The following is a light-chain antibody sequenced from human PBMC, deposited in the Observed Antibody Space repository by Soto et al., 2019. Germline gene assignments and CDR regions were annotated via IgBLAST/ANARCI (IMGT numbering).Light chain of an antibody. J-gene: IGLJ2*01. V-gene: IGLV1-40*01. CDR3: QSYDSRFVV. CDR2: GNS. Sequence: QSVLTQPPPVSGAPGQRGTLSFTGGSSNIGAGYDVHWYQQLPGTAPKLLIYGNSNRPSGVPDRFSGSKSGTSASLAITGLQAEDEADYYCQSYDSRFVVFGGGTKVTVL. CDR1: SSNIGAGYD.